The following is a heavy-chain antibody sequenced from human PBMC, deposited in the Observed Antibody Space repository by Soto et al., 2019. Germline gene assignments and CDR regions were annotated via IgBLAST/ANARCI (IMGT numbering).Heavy chain of an antibody. CDR2: ISYDGTNK. J-gene: IGHJ4*02. Sequence: GSLRLSCAASGFSFSISPMHWVRQAPGKGPEWVALISYDGTNKFYADSVKGRFTISRDNSKSTLYLQVDSLRPEDAAVYYCARDPKTSGGQHWAFNYFDSWGQGTLVTVSS. CDR1: GFSFSISP. D-gene: IGHD7-27*01. CDR3: ARDPKTSGGQHWAFNYFDS. V-gene: IGHV3-30-3*01.